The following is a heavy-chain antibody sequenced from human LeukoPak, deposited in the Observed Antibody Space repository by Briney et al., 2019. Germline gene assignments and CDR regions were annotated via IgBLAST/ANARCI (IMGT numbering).Heavy chain of an antibody. D-gene: IGHD1-1*01. CDR2: VYYSGST. CDR1: GGSISSSSYY. J-gene: IGHJ4*02. Sequence: SETLSLTCTVSGGSISSSSYYWVWIRQSPGKGLEWIGSVYYSGSTYYNPSLKSRLTISVDTSKNHFSLKLSSVTAADTAVYYCARWRDSDDYYFDYWGQGTLVTVSS. CDR3: ARWRDSDDYYFDY. V-gene: IGHV4-39*02.